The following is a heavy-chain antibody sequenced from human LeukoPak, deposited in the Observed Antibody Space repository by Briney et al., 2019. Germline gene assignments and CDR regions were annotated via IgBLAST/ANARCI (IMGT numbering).Heavy chain of an antibody. D-gene: IGHD5-18*01. CDR3: ARVDTVMAYYFDL. CDR2: IYSGGTT. Sequence: PWGSLRLLRSTFWFTLSTKRMNLGRPAPRKGPEWVPTIYSGGTTYYADSVMGRFTISRHNSRNTLYLQMNSLRAEDAAVYYCARVDTVMAYYFDLWGQGTLVTVSS. V-gene: IGHV3-53*04. J-gene: IGHJ4*02. CDR1: WFTLSTKR.